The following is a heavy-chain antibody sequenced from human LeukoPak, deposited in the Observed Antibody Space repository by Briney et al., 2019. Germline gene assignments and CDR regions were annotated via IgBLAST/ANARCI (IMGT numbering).Heavy chain of an antibody. Sequence: SETLSLTCTVSGGSMRSHSFYWGWIRQSPGKGLEWIGEINHSGSTNYNPSLKSRVTISVDTSKNQFSLKLSSVTAADTAVYYCARGLKSGSCNFDYWGQGTLVTVSS. CDR2: INHSGST. V-gene: IGHV4-39*07. D-gene: IGHD1-26*01. J-gene: IGHJ4*02. CDR3: ARGLKSGSCNFDY. CDR1: GGSMRSHSFY.